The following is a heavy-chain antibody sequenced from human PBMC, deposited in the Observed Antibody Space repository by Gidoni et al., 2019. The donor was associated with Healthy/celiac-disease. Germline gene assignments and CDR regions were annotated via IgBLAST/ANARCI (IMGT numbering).Heavy chain of an antibody. CDR2: IRSKAYGGTT. J-gene: IGHJ4*02. V-gene: IGHV3-49*04. Sequence: EVQLVESGGGLVQPGRSLRLSCTASGFTFGDYAMSWVRQAPGKGLGWVGFIRSKAYGGTTEYAASVKGRFTISRDDSKSIAYLQMNSLKTEDTAVYYCTRDYDRYPFDYWGQGTLVTVSS. CDR1: GFTFGDYA. CDR3: TRDYDRYPFDY. D-gene: IGHD3-22*01.